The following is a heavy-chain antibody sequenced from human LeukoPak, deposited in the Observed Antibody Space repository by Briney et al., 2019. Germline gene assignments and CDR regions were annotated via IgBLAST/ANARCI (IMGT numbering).Heavy chain of an antibody. CDR2: ISYSGST. CDR1: GGSINSHY. D-gene: IGHD3-10*01. CDR3: AREESMVRGVSWFDP. Sequence: SGTLSLTCSVSGGSINSHYWSWIRQPPGKGLEWIGYISYSGSTDYNPSLKSRVTMTIDTSSNQFSLRLTSVTAADTAVYYCAREESMVRGVSWFDPWGQGTLVTVSS. J-gene: IGHJ5*02. V-gene: IGHV4-59*11.